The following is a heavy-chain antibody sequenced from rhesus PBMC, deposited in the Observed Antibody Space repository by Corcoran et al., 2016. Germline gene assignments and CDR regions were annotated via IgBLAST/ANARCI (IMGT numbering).Heavy chain of an antibody. D-gene: IGHD3-22*01. J-gene: IGHJ2*01. CDR1: GFSISTTGPG. Sequence: QVTLKESGPALVQPTQTLTLTCTFSGFSISTTGPGVGWIRQPPGKAMEWLASIYWSDSKYYRKSVKSRLTISMDTSKNQVVLTMTDMDPVDTATYYCARTYWSDWRWYFDLWGPGTPITISS. CDR3: ARTYWSDWRWYFDL. V-gene: IGHV2-95*01. CDR2: IYWSDSK.